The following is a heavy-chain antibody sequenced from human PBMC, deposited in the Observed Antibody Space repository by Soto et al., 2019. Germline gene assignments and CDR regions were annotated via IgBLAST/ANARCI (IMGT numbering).Heavy chain of an antibody. V-gene: IGHV1-24*01. CDR3: ATTLRFLEWLLF. Sequence: ASVKVSCKVSGYTLTELSMHWVRQAPGKGLEWMGGFDPEDGETIYAQKFQGRVTMTEDTSTDTAYMELSSLRSEDTAVYYCATTLRFLEWLLFWGQGTLVTVSS. D-gene: IGHD3-3*01. CDR2: FDPEDGET. CDR1: GYTLTELS. J-gene: IGHJ1*01.